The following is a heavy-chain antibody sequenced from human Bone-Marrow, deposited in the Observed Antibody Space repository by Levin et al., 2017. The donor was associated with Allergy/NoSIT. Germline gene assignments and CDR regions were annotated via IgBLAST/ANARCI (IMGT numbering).Heavy chain of an antibody. V-gene: IGHV3-64D*06. D-gene: IGHD6-13*01. CDR3: VKDLSYAGLTAGGPFDY. Sequence: GESLKISCAASGFTFSSYAMHWVRQAPGKGLEYVSATSSNGRGTYYADSVKGRFTVSRDNSKNTLYLQMSSLRTEDTAVYYCVKDLSYAGLTAGGPFDYWGQGTLVTVSS. CDR1: GFTFSSYA. CDR2: TSSNGRGT. J-gene: IGHJ4*02.